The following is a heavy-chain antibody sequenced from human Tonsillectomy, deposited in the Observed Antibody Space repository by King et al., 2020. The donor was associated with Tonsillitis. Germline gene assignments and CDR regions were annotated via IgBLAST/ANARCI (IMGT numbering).Heavy chain of an antibody. V-gene: IGHV3-23*04. Sequence: VQLVESGGGLVQPGGSLRLSCAASGFYFRKYAMNWVRQAPGKGLEWVSFVSGDGDRTFYADAVKGRATISRDNSQNSLFLELRSLRVEDTAIYFCARDGPMSATVPYYFDFWGQGTPVSVS. CDR1: GFYFRKYA. CDR3: ARDGPMSATVPYYFDF. CDR2: VSGDGDRT. D-gene: IGHD1-14*01. J-gene: IGHJ4*02.